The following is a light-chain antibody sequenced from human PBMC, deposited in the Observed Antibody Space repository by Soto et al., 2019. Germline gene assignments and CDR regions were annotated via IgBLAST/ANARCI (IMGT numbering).Light chain of an antibody. Sequence: DVVRTQSALSLPVTLGQPASISCRSNQSLVLRDGIAYFSWFQQWLGRSPRRLIYKVSNRDSGVPARFSGSGSGTDFALKISRVEAEDVGVYYCMPGTHWPLTFGQGTRLEIK. CDR3: MPGTHWPLT. V-gene: IGKV2-30*02. J-gene: IGKJ5*01. CDR2: KVS. CDR1: QSLVLRDGIAY.